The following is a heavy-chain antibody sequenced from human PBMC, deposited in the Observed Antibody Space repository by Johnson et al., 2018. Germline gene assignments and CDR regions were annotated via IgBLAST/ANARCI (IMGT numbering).Heavy chain of an antibody. CDR2: VSGSGGCT. D-gene: IGHD4-17*01. Sequence: VQLVQSGGGVVQPGRSLRLSCAAFGFSFSNYAMTWVRQAPGKGLEWVSLVSGSGGCTYFADSVKGRFTVSRDNSKNTLYLQMNSLRAGDTAVYYCGKTAGTTVTTVYAFDVWGQGTLVTISS. CDR3: GKTAGTTVTTVYAFDV. J-gene: IGHJ3*01. CDR1: GFSFSNYA. V-gene: IGHV3-23*04.